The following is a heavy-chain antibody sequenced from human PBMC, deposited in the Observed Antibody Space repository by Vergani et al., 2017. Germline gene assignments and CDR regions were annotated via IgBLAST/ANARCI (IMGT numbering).Heavy chain of an antibody. CDR3: ARDHRDYNNYPGTFDI. V-gene: IGHV3-23*01. CDR1: GFTFSTYA. Sequence: EVQLLESGGSLKQPGGSVRLSCAASGFTFSTYAMHWVRQAPGKGLEWVSALTGGGGSTYYADSFKGRFIISRDNSKSSLFLQMDSLRAEDTAVYYCARDHRDYNNYPGTFDIWGQGSMVTVSS. J-gene: IGHJ3*02. D-gene: IGHD5-24*01. CDR2: LTGGGGST.